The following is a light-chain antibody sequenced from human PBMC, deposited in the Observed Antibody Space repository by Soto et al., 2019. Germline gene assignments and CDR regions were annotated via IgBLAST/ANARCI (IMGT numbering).Light chain of an antibody. CDR2: EAS. V-gene: IGKV3-20*01. CDR3: QQYASSPRT. Sequence: EIVLTQSPGTLSLSPGERATLSCRASQSVGRNCLAWYQQKPGQAPRLLIYEASSRANGIPDRFSGSGSGTDFTLTISRLEPEDFVVYYCQQYASSPRTFGGGTKVEIK. J-gene: IGKJ4*01. CDR1: QSVGRNC.